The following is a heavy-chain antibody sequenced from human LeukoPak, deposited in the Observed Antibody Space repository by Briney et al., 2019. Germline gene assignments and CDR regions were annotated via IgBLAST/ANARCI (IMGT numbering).Heavy chain of an antibody. J-gene: IGHJ6*02. CDR1: GGSISSYY. V-gene: IGHV4-59*08. Sequence: SETLSLTCTVSGGSISSYYWSWIRQPPGKGLEWIGYIYYSGSTNYNPSLKSRVTISVDTSKNQFSLKLSSVTAADTAVYYCARLVKDGDYVWGSYRYYYYYGMDVWGQGTTVTVS. D-gene: IGHD3-16*02. CDR3: ARLVKDGDYVWGSYRYYYYYGMDV. CDR2: IYYSGST.